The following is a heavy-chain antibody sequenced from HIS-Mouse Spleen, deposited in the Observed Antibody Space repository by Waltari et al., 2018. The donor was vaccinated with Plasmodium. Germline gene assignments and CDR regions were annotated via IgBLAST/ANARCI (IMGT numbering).Heavy chain of an antibody. Sequence: QVQLQESGPGLVQPSETLSLTCTVSGGSISSYYWNWIRQPPGKGLEWIGYSYYSGSTNSTPALKSRVTISVDTSKNQFSLKLSSVTAADTAVYYCAREGNSGSCDYWGQGTLVTVSS. D-gene: IGHD1-26*01. J-gene: IGHJ4*02. CDR3: AREGNSGSCDY. CDR2: SYYSGST. V-gene: IGHV4-59*01. CDR1: GGSISSYY.